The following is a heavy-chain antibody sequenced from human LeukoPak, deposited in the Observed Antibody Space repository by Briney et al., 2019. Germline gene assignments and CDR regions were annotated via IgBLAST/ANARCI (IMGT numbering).Heavy chain of an antibody. J-gene: IGHJ3*02. CDR3: VREMTLRLLLTRDAFDI. CDR1: GFPVSSNY. V-gene: IGHV3-66*01. D-gene: IGHD3-22*01. CDR2: IYSGGNT. Sequence: GGSLRLSCAASGFPVSSNYMRWVRQAPGKGLEWVSVIYSGGNTRYSEAVKGRFTISRDNSNNTVYLQMNSLRDEDTAVYYCVREMTLRLLLTRDAFDIWGQGTMVTVSS.